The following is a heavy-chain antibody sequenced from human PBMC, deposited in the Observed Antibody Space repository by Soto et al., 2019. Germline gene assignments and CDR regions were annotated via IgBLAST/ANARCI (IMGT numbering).Heavy chain of an antibody. J-gene: IGHJ5*02. CDR2: INPSGGST. Sequence: ASVKVSCKASGYTFTSYYMHWVRQAPGQGLEWMGIINPSGGSTSYAQKFQGRVTMTRDTSTSTVYMELSSLRSEDTAVYYCARAPRNGDGYNWGFWQNFWFDPWGQGTLVTVSS. CDR1: GYTFTSYY. D-gene: IGHD5-12*01. CDR3: ARAPRNGDGYNWGFWQNFWFDP. V-gene: IGHV1-46*01.